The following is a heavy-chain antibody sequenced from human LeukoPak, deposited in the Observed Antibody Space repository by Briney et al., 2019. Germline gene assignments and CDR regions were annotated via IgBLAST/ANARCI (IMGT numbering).Heavy chain of an antibody. D-gene: IGHD2-2*01. CDR1: GDSVSSNSTA. Sequence: SQTLSLSCAISGDSVSSNSTAWNSIRQSPSRGLEWLVRTYDGTKSYNDHAVSVTSRITINPDTSTNQYSLQLNSVTPEGAVVYYCARGRYCSSTSCYFYWYFDLWGRGTLVTVSS. V-gene: IGHV6-1*01. CDR3: ARGRYCSSTSCYFYWYFDL. CDR2: TYDGTKSYN. J-gene: IGHJ2*01.